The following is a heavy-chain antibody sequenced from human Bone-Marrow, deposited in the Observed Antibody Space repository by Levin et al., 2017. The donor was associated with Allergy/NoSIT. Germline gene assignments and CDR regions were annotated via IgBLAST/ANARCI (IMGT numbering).Heavy chain of an antibody. CDR1: GFPFGDYY. J-gene: IGHJ4*02. V-gene: IGHV3-11*01. CDR3: GRDHYSEVVY. Sequence: GGSLRLSCVASGFPFGDYYMSWIRQAPGKGLEWIAFISSTSKTKYYAESVKGRFTISRDNAKNSVFLQMDSLRVDDTAVYYCGRDHYSEVVYWGQGTVVTVSA. D-gene: IGHD4-11*01. CDR2: ISSTSKTK.